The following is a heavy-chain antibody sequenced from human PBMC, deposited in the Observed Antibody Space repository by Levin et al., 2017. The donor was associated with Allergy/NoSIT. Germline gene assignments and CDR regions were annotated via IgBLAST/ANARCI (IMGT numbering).Heavy chain of an antibody. Sequence: GESLKISCSASGFTFSSYAMHWVRQAPGKGLEYVSAISSNGGSTYYADSVKGRFTISRDNSKNTLYLQMSSLRAEDTAVYYCVLHDYGDYGDYYYGMDVWGQGTTVTVSS. D-gene: IGHD4-17*01. V-gene: IGHV3-64D*06. CDR3: VLHDYGDYGDYYYGMDV. CDR1: GFTFSSYA. J-gene: IGHJ6*02. CDR2: ISSNGGST.